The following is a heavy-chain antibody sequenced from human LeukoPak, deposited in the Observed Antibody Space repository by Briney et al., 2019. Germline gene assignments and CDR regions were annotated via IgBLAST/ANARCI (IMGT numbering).Heavy chain of an antibody. CDR3: ARARGWSVYGMDV. Sequence: SETLSLTCTVSGGSISSYYWSWIRQPPGKGLEWIGYIYYSGSTNYNPSLKSRVTISVDTSKNQFSLKLSSVTAADTAVYYCARARGWSVYGMDVWGQGTTVTVSS. J-gene: IGHJ6*02. D-gene: IGHD6-19*01. CDR2: IYYSGST. V-gene: IGHV4-59*01. CDR1: GGSISSYY.